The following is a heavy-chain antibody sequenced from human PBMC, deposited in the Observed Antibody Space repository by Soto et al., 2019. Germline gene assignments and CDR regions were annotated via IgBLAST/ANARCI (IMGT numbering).Heavy chain of an antibody. J-gene: IGHJ6*02. V-gene: IGHV5-10-1*01. CDR3: ARRGTHSSSWYHYYYGMDV. CDR2: IDPSDSYT. Sequence: PAESLTTSCKGSGYSFTSYWIIWVLQMPGKGLEWMGRIDPSDSYTNYSPSFQGHVTISADKSISTAYLQWSSLKASGTAMYYCARRGTHSSSWYHYYYGMDVWGQGTTVTVSS. D-gene: IGHD6-13*01. CDR1: GYSFTSYW.